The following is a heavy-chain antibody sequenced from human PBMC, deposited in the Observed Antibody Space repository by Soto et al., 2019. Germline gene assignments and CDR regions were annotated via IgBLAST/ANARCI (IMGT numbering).Heavy chain of an antibody. CDR1: GGSFSGYY. Sequence: SETLSLTCAVYGGSFSGYYWSGIRQPPGKGLEWIGEINHSGSTNYNPSLKSRVTISVDTSKNQFSLKLSSVTAADTAVYYCARAHVGATIDYWGQGTLVTVSS. D-gene: IGHD1-26*01. J-gene: IGHJ4*02. CDR3: ARAHVGATIDY. V-gene: IGHV4-34*01. CDR2: INHSGST.